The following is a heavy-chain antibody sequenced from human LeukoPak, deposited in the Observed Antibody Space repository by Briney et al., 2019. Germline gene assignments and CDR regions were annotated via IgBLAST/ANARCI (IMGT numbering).Heavy chain of an antibody. CDR3: ARAPTRIAAADAGKYYFDY. J-gene: IGHJ4*02. Sequence: PSETLSLTCAVYGGSFSGYYWSWIRQPPGKGLEWIGEINHSGSTNYNPSLKSRVTISVDTSKNQFSLKLSSVTAADTAVYYCARAPTRIAAADAGKYYFDYWGQGTLVTVSS. CDR2: INHSGST. CDR1: GGSFSGYY. V-gene: IGHV4-34*01. D-gene: IGHD6-13*01.